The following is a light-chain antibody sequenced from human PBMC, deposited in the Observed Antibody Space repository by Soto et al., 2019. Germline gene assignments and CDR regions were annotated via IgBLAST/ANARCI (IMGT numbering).Light chain of an antibody. CDR1: QSVASN. CDR3: QQYNNWPPYT. V-gene: IGKV3-15*01. J-gene: IGKJ2*01. Sequence: EVVMTQSPATLSVSPGERVTLSCGASQSVASNLAWYQQKPGHAPRLLIYGASTRASGIPARFSGSGSGTEFTRTISSLQSEDFAVYYCQQYNNWPPYTFGQGTKLEIK. CDR2: GAS.